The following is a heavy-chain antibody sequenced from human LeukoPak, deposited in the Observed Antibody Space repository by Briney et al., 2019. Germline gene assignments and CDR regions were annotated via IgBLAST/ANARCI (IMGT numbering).Heavy chain of an antibody. CDR2: IRSKANSYAT. J-gene: IGHJ4*02. V-gene: IGHV3-73*01. CDR3: TRHGGDGYNFVLPWD. Sequence: GGSLRLSCAASGFTFSGSAMHWVRQASGKGLEWVGRIRSKANSYATAYAASMKGRFTISRDDSKNTAYLQMNSLKTEDTAVYYCTRHGGDGYNFVLPWDWGQGTLVTVSS. CDR1: GFTFSGSA. D-gene: IGHD5-24*01.